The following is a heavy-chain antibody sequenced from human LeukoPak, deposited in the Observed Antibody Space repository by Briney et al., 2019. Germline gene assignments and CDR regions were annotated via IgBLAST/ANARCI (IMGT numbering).Heavy chain of an antibody. CDR3: ARDAVGATLYYYYMDV. CDR1: GFTFSSYS. J-gene: IGHJ6*03. Sequence: GGSLRLSCAASGFTFSSYSMNWVRQAPGKGLEWVSSISSSSSYIYYADSVKGRFTISRDNAKNSLYLQMNSLRAEDTAVYYCARDAVGATLYYYYMDVWGKGTTVTVSS. CDR2: ISSSSSYI. D-gene: IGHD1-26*01. V-gene: IGHV3-21*01.